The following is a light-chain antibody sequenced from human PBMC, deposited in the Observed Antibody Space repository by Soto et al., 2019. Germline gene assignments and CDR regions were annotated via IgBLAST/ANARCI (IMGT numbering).Light chain of an antibody. CDR1: QSVSRW. V-gene: IGKV1-5*03. J-gene: IGKJ3*01. CDR3: QQDNS. CDR2: RTS. Sequence: DIQMTQSPSTLSASVGDRVTISCRASQSVSRWLAWYQQKPGKAPKLLIYRTSNLEPGVPSRFSGSGSGTECSLAISSLQPDDFGTYYCQQDNSFGPGTKVDIK.